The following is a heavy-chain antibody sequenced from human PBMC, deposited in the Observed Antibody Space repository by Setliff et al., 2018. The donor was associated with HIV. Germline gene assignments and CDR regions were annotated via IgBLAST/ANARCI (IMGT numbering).Heavy chain of an antibody. Sequence: PSETLSLTCSVSGGSISGNAWSWIRQPPGKGLEWIGYSSTSGCTNCNPSLKSRVTISVDTSKNQSSLKLSSVTAADTAIYYCATDTAMLQEGTEFWGQGTLVTVSS. CDR3: ATDTAMLQEGTEF. CDR2: SSTSGCT. D-gene: IGHD5-18*01. CDR1: GGSISGNA. V-gene: IGHV4-4*08. J-gene: IGHJ4*02.